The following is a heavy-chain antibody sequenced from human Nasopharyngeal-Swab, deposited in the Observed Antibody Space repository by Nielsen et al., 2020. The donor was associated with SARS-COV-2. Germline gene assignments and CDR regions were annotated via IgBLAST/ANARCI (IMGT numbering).Heavy chain of an antibody. V-gene: IGHV3-23*01. D-gene: IGHD3-10*01. CDR2: ISGSGGST. CDR3: AKNRDYYGSGSYSDY. J-gene: IGHJ4*02. Sequence: GESLKISCAASGFTFSSYAVSWVRQAPGKGLEWVSAISGSGGSTYYADSVKGRFTISRDNSKNTLYLQMNSLRAEDTAVYYCAKNRDYYGSGSYSDYWGQGTLVTVSS. CDR1: GFTFSSYA.